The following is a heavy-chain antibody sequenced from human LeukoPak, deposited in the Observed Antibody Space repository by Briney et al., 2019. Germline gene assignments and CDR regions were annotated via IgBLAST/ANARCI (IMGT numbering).Heavy chain of an antibody. CDR2: ISSSSSYI. J-gene: IGHJ4*02. D-gene: IGHD3-22*01. CDR1: RFTFSSCS. Sequence: GGSLRLSCAASRFTFSSCSMNWVRQAPGKGLEWVSSISSSSSYIYYADSVKGRFTISRDNAKNSLYLQMNSLRAEDTAVYYCAREGDYYDSSGYYPQLLDYWGQGTLVTVSS. V-gene: IGHV3-21*01. CDR3: AREGDYYDSSGYYPQLLDY.